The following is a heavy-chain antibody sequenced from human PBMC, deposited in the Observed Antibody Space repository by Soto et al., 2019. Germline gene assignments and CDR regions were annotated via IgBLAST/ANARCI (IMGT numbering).Heavy chain of an antibody. D-gene: IGHD3-16*01. CDR2: IKSKTDGGTT. CDR3: TTRISKGEYYMDV. V-gene: IGHV3-15*01. Sequence: PGGSLRLSCAASGFTFSNAWMSWVRQAPGKGLEWVGRIKSKTDGGTTDYAAPVKGRFTISRDDSKNTLYLQMNSLKPEDTAVYYCTTRISKGEYYMDVWGKGTTVTVSS. J-gene: IGHJ6*03. CDR1: GFTFSNAW.